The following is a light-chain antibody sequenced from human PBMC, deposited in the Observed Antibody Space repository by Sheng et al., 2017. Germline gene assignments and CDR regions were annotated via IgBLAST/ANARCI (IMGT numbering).Light chain of an antibody. J-gene: IGLJ2*01. Sequence: YELTQPPSVSVSPGQTARITCSGDALPKKYSYWYQQKSGQAPVLVIYEDAKRPSGIPERFSASSSGTTATLTISGARVEDEAVYYCYSPDSSGDHRVFGGGTRLTVL. CDR1: ALPKKY. V-gene: IGLV3-10*01. CDR2: EDA. CDR3: YSPDSSGDHRV.